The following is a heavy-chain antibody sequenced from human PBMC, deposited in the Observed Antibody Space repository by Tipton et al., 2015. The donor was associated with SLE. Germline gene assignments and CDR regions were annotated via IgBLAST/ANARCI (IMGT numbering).Heavy chain of an antibody. Sequence: TLSLTCAVYGGSFSGYYWGWIRQSPGTGLQWIGEINHSGSTNYNPSLKSRVTISVDTSKDQFSLKLSSVTTADTAVYYCARDSPGDFDWFDAFDIWGQGTMVTVSS. CDR1: GGSFSGYY. D-gene: IGHD3-9*01. J-gene: IGHJ3*02. V-gene: IGHV4-34*01. CDR3: ARDSPGDFDWFDAFDI. CDR2: INHSGST.